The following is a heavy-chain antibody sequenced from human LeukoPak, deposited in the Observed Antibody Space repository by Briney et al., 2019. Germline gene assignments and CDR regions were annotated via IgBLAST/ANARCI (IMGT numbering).Heavy chain of an antibody. CDR2: INPSGGST. CDR3: ATSIITGYSSGWHQNFDC. D-gene: IGHD6-19*01. Sequence: ASVKVSCKASGYTFTSYYMHWVRQATGQGLEWMGIINPSGGSTSYAQKFQGRVTMTRDMSTSTVYMELSSLRSEDTDVYYCATSIITGYSSGWHQNFDCWGQGTLVTVSS. V-gene: IGHV1-46*01. CDR1: GYTFTSYY. J-gene: IGHJ4*02.